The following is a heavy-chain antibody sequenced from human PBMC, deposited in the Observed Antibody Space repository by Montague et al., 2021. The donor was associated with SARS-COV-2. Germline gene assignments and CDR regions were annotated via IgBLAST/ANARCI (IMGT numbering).Heavy chain of an antibody. J-gene: IGHJ4*02. CDR3: ASDRGELHAADY. CDR1: GFTFSSYS. CDR2: ISSSSSYI. V-gene: IGHV3-21*01. D-gene: IGHD1-26*01. Sequence: SLRLSCAASGFTFSSYSMNRVRQAPGKGLEWVSSISSSSSYIYYADSVKGRFTISRDNAKNSLYLQMNSLRAEDTAVYYCASDRGELHAADYWGQGTLVTVSS.